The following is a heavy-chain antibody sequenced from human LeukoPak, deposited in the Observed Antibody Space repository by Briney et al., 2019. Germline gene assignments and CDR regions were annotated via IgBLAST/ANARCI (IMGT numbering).Heavy chain of an antibody. J-gene: IGHJ6*03. CDR3: ARDDGGNWFYYYYMDV. CDR1: GFTFSSYS. CDR2: ISSGSSTI. V-gene: IGHV3-48*01. Sequence: GGSLRLSCAASGFTFSSYSMNWVRQAPGKGLEWVSYISSGSSTIYYADSVKGRFTISRDNAKNSLYLQMNSLRAEDTAVYYCARDDGGNWFYYYYMDVWGKGTTVTVSS. D-gene: IGHD4-23*01.